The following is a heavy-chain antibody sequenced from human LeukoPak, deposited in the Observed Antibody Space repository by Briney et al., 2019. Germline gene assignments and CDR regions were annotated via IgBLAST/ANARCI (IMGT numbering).Heavy chain of an antibody. V-gene: IGHV1-46*01. CDR1: GYTFTSYY. CDR3: AREAVLWFGEYYYYMDV. D-gene: IGHD3-10*01. J-gene: IGHJ6*03. Sequence: ASVKVSCKASGYTFTSYYMHWVRQAPGQGLEWMGIINPSGGSTSYAQKFQGRVTMTRDTSISTAYMELSRLRSDDTAVYYCAREAVLWFGEYYYYMDVWGKGTTVTISS. CDR2: INPSGGST.